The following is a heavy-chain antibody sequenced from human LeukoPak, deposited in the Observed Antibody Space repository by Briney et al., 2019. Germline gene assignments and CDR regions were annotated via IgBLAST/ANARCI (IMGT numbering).Heavy chain of an antibody. CDR3: ARQSGTCDY. Sequence: PGGSLRLSCAASGFSFRTYSMNWVRLAPGKGLEWVSSISSSGSYVYYADSVKGRFTISRDNAKNSLYLQMNSLRAEDTAVYYCARQSGTCDYWGQGTLVTVSS. D-gene: IGHD3-10*01. CDR1: GFSFRTYS. J-gene: IGHJ4*02. CDR2: ISSSGSYV. V-gene: IGHV3-21*01.